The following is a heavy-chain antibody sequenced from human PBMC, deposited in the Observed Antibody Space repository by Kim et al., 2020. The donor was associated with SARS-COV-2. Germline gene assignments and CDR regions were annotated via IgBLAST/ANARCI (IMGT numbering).Heavy chain of an antibody. CDR3: ARARRAIFVDQAATDPYY. V-gene: IGHV4-34*01. D-gene: IGHD3-3*01. CDR1: GGSFSGYY. Sequence: SETLSLTCAVYGGSFSGYYWSWIRQPPGKGLEWVGEINHSGSTTYNPSLTRRVTISVDTSKNKFSLNLSSVTVAATAVDFCARARRAIFVDQAATDPYY. CDR2: INHSGST. J-gene: IGHJ6*01.